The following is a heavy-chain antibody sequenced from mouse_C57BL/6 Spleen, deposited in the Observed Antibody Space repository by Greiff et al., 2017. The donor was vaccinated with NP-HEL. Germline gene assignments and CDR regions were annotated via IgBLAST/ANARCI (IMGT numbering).Heavy chain of an antibody. J-gene: IGHJ4*01. CDR1: GYSFTDYN. Sequence: EVKLVESGPELVKPGASVKIFCKASGYSFTDYNMNWVKQSNGKSLEWIGVINPNYGTTSYNQKFKGKATLTVDQSSSTAYMQLNSLTSEDSAVYYCARGEVTTLYYDAMDYWGQGTSVTVSS. D-gene: IGHD2-1*01. CDR3: ARGEVTTLYYDAMDY. CDR2: INPNYGTT. V-gene: IGHV1-39*01.